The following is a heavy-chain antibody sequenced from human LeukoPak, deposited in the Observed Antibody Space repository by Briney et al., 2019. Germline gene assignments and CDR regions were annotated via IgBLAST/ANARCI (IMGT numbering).Heavy chain of an antibody. D-gene: IGHD3-16*01. Sequence: ASVKVSCKASGYTFTGYYMHWVRQAPGQGLEWMGWINPNTGGTRYAQKFQGRVTMTRDTSISTAYMELSRLRSDDTAVYYCARDVDLWGSIRYYFDYWGQGTLVTVSS. V-gene: IGHV1-2*02. J-gene: IGHJ4*02. CDR3: ARDVDLWGSIRYYFDY. CDR2: INPNTGGT. CDR1: GYTFTGYY.